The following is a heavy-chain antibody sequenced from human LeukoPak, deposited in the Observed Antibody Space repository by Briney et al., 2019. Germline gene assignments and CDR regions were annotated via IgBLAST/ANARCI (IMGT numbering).Heavy chain of an antibody. CDR1: GGSISSYY. CDR3: AREGGKAGGDRSGYYYGYYYYYMDV. V-gene: IGHV4-4*07. J-gene: IGHJ6*03. Sequence: SETLSLTCTVSGGSISSYYWSWIRQPPGKALEWIGRIYTSGSTNYNPSLKSRVTMSVDTSKNQFSLKLSSVTAADTAVYYCAREGGKAGGDRSGYYYGYYYYYMDVWGKGTTVTISS. D-gene: IGHD3-22*01. CDR2: IYTSGST.